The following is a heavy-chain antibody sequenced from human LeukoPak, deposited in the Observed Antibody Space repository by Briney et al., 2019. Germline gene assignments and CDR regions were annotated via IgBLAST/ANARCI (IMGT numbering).Heavy chain of an antibody. J-gene: IGHJ4*02. Sequence: PGGSLRLSCAASGFTFSSYAMSWVRQAPGKGLEWVSVIGGTGVSTYYADSVKGRFTISRDNSKNTLYLQMNSLRAEDTAVYYCVKRARRTAPQLGRIDYWGQGTLVTVSS. CDR3: VKRARRTAPQLGRIDY. D-gene: IGHD6-13*01. CDR2: IGGTGVST. V-gene: IGHV3-23*01. CDR1: GFTFSSYA.